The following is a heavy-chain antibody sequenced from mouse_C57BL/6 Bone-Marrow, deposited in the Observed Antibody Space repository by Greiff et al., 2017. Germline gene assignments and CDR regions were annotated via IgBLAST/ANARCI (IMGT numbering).Heavy chain of an antibody. V-gene: IGHV1-81*01. J-gene: IGHJ1*03. Sequence: QVQLQQSGAELARPGASVKLSCKASGYTFTSYGISWVKQRPGQGLEWIGEIYPRSGNTYYNEKFKGKATLTADKSSSTAYMELRSLTSEDSAVYFCARRVTTVVAKTAYWYFDVWGTGTTVTVSS. D-gene: IGHD1-1*01. CDR2: IYPRSGNT. CDR1: GYTFTSYG. CDR3: ARRVTTVVAKTAYWYFDV.